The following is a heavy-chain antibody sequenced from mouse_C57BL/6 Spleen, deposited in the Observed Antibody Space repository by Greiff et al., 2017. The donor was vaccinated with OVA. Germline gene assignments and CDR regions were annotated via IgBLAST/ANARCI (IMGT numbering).Heavy chain of an antibody. Sequence: EVMLVESGGGLVQPGGSLSLSCAASGFTFTDYYMSWVRQPPGQALEWLGFIRHKANGYTSEYSASVKGRFTISRDNSQSILYLQMNALRAEDSATYYCAGSLYSNDDAMDYWGQGTSVTVSS. J-gene: IGHJ4*01. CDR1: GFTFTDYY. CDR2: IRHKANGYTS. D-gene: IGHD2-12*01. CDR3: AGSLYSNDDAMDY. V-gene: IGHV7-3*01.